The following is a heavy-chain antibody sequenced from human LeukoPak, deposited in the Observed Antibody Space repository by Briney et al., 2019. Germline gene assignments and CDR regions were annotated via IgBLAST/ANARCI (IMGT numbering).Heavy chain of an antibody. CDR2: IYYTGNT. CDR1: GDSITGYY. CDR3: ARGVWGDFDY. J-gene: IGHJ4*02. D-gene: IGHD3-16*01. V-gene: IGHV4-39*07. Sequence: SETLSLTCTVSGDSITGYYWGWIRQPPGKGLEWIGNIYYTGNTYYNASLKSRVTISVDTSKNQFSLKVISMTAADTAVYYCARGVWGDFDYWGQGTLVTVSS.